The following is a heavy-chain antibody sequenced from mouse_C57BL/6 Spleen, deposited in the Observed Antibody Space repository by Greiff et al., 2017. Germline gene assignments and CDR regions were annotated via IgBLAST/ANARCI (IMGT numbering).Heavy chain of an antibody. V-gene: IGHV1-69*01. J-gene: IGHJ4*01. Sequence: QVQLQQPGAELVMPGASVKLSCKASGYTFTSYWMHWVKQRPGQGLEWIGEIDPSDSYTNYNQKFKGKSTLTVDKSSSTAYMQLSSLTSEDSAVYYCARALRRGAMDYWGQGTSVTVSS. CDR3: ARALRRGAMDY. CDR2: IDPSDSYT. CDR1: GYTFTSYW. D-gene: IGHD1-1*01.